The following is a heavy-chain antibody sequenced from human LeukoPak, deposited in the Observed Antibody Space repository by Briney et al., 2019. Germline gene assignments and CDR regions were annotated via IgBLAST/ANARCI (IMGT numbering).Heavy chain of an antibody. Sequence: SETLSLTCTVSGGSISSSSYYWGWIRQPPGKGLEWIGYIYYSGSTNYNPSLRSRVTISVETSKNQFSLKLSSVTAADTAVYYCARRRVRGVIDYWGQGTLVTVSS. CDR2: IYYSGST. D-gene: IGHD3-10*01. V-gene: IGHV4-39*07. CDR3: ARRRVRGVIDY. CDR1: GGSISSSSYY. J-gene: IGHJ4*02.